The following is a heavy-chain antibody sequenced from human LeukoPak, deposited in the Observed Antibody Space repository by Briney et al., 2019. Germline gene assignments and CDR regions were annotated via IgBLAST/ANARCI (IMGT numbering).Heavy chain of an antibody. CDR3: AKLPRGYCSSTSCPNWFDT. D-gene: IGHD2-2*01. CDR1: GFTFSSYA. V-gene: IGHV3-23*01. CDR2: LSDSGGTT. Sequence: GGSLRLSCAASGFTFSSYAMSWVRQAPGKGLEWVSSLSDSGGTTYYADSVKGRFTISRDNSKNTLYLQMNSLRAEDTAVYYCAKLPRGYCSSTSCPNWFDTWGQGSPVTVSS. J-gene: IGHJ5*02.